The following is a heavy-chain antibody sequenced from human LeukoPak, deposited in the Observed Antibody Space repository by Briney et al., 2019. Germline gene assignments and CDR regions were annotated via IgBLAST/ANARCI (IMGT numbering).Heavy chain of an antibody. Sequence: ASVKVSCKASGGTFSSYAISWVRQAPGQGLEWMGIINPSGGSTSYAQKFQGRVTMTRDTSTSAVYMELSSLRSEDTAVYYCARGYSSSWDYYGMDVWGQGTTVTVSS. V-gene: IGHV1-46*01. CDR1: GGTFSSYA. CDR2: INPSGGST. CDR3: ARGYSSSWDYYGMDV. D-gene: IGHD6-13*01. J-gene: IGHJ6*02.